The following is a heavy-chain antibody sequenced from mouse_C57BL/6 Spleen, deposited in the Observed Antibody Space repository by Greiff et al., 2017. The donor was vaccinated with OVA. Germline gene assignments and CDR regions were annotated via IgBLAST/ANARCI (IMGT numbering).Heavy chain of an antibody. CDR1: GYTFTGYW. Sequence: VKLVESGAELMKPGASVKLSCKATGYTFTGYWIEWVKQRPGHGLEWIGEILPGRGSTNYNEKFKGKATFTADTSSNTAYMQLSSLTTEDSAIYYCARWGSGYDYWGQGTTLTVSS. J-gene: IGHJ2*01. CDR3: ARWGSGYDY. V-gene: IGHV1-9*01. D-gene: IGHD3-2*02. CDR2: ILPGRGST.